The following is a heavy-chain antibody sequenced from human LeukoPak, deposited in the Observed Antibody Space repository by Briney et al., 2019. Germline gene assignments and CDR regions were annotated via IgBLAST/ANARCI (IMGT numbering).Heavy chain of an antibody. J-gene: IGHJ4*02. D-gene: IGHD6-19*01. CDR3: AKEVDSGWYKPPTKNLDY. V-gene: IGHV3-30*18. Sequence: PGGPLRLSYAASGFTFSNFGMHWLRQAPGKGLEWVAVISYDGTNKYYADSVKGRFTISRDNSKNTLYLQMNSLRPEDTAVYYCAKEVDSGWYKPPTKNLDYWGQGTQVTVSS. CDR1: GFTFSNFG. CDR2: ISYDGTNK.